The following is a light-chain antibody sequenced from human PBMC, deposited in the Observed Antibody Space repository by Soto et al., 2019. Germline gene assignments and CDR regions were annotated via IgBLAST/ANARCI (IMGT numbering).Light chain of an antibody. CDR2: EVT. CDR1: SSDIGAYNY. V-gene: IGLV2-14*01. CDR3: SSYTNNSTWV. Sequence: QSALTQPASVSGSPGQSITISCTGTSSDIGAYNYVSWYQQYPGKAPKLVIYEVTNRPSGVSNRFSGSKSGNTASLTISGLQSEDEADYHCSSYTNNSTWVFGGGTKLTVL. J-gene: IGLJ3*02.